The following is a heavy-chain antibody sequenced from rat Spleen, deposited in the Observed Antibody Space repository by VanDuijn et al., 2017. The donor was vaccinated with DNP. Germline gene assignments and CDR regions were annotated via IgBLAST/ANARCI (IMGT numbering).Heavy chain of an antibody. J-gene: IGHJ2*01. CDR2: ITGSGGSS. Sequence: EVQLVESGGDLVQPGRSLKLSCVASGFTFNNYWMAWIRQVPGKGLEWVASITGSGGSSYYPDSVKGRFTISRDNVKNTLYLQMNSLRSEDTATYYCASHTYYGYDYFVYWGQGVMVTVSS. CDR3: ASHTYYGYDYFVY. D-gene: IGHD1-9*01. CDR1: GFTFNNYW. V-gene: IGHV5-31*01.